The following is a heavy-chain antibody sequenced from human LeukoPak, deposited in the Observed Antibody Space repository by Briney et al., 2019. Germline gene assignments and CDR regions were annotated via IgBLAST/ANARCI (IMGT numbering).Heavy chain of an antibody. V-gene: IGHV1-2*02. Sequence: ASVNVSCKSSGSTFIDYYIHWVRLAPGQGLEWMGWINPNSGATKYAQKFQGRVSMTRDTSINTAYIDLTNLRSDDTAIFYCARVKKLMPEFEFWGQGTLVTVSS. CDR2: INPNSGAT. J-gene: IGHJ4*02. CDR3: ARVKKLMPEFEF. D-gene: IGHD2-2*01. CDR1: GSTFIDYY.